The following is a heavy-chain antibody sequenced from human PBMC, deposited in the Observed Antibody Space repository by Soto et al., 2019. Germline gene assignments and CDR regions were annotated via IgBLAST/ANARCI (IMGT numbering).Heavy chain of an antibody. Sequence: QVRLEESGPGLVKPSETLSLICSVSGGSVNNADYFWNWIRHHPENGLEWIGYIYYSGSTRYNPYFKTRATLSIDTSKNQFSLRLNSVTVADTAVSFCARDADYGGSRGGMDVWGRGTTVTVSS. J-gene: IGHJ6*02. CDR2: IYYSGST. D-gene: IGHD4-17*01. V-gene: IGHV4-31*03. CDR3: ARDADYGGSRGGMDV. CDR1: GGSVNNADYF.